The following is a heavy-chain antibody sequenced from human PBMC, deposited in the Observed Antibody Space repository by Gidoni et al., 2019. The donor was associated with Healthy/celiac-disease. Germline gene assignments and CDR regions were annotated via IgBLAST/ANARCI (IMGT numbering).Heavy chain of an antibody. Sequence: EVQLLESGGGVVQPGGSVRRYGAASGFPFSSYAMCWVRQAPGKGLECVSAISGSGGSTYYADSVKGRFTISRDNSKTALYLQMNSLRAEDTAVSYCAKDQLGVIAAAGPIDYWGQGTLVTVSS. CDR1: GFPFSSYA. D-gene: IGHD6-13*01. CDR2: ISGSGGST. CDR3: AKDQLGVIAAAGPIDY. J-gene: IGHJ4*02. V-gene: IGHV3-23*01.